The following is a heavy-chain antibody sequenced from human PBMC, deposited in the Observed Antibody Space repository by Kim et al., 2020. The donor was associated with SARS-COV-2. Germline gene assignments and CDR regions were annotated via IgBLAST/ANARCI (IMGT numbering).Heavy chain of an antibody. V-gene: IGHV5-10-1*01. CDR1: GYSFTSYW. CDR3: ARRGYDFWSAGVAIDI. Sequence: GESLKISCKGSGYSFTSYWISCVRQMPGKGLECMGRLDPIDSYTNYSTSFQGHVTISAHKSISTAYLQWSSLKASDTAKYYCARRGYDFWSAGVAIDIWCQGTRVTDSA. D-gene: IGHD3-3*01. CDR2: LDPIDSYT. J-gene: IGHJ3*02.